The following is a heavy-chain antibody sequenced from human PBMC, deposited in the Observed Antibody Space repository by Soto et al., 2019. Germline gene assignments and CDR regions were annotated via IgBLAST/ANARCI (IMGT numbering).Heavy chain of an antibody. Sequence: EVQLLESGGGLVQPGGSLRLSCVASGFTFSSYAMSWVRQAPGKGLEWVSDIRESGRYTYYADSVKGRFSISRDNSKNTLYLQMNSLRVEDTALYYWASRRSVYWGQGTLVTVS. CDR1: GFTFSSYA. CDR3: ASRRSVY. V-gene: IGHV3-23*01. CDR2: IRESGRYT. J-gene: IGHJ4*02.